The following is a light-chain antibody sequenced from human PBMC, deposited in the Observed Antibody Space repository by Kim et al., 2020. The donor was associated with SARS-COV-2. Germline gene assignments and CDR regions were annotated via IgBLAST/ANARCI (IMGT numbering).Light chain of an antibody. CDR1: QSVSSY. J-gene: IGKJ4*01. V-gene: IGKV3-11*01. CDR3: QQRRSWPLT. Sequence: LSPGERATRSCRASQSVSSYLAWYQLKPGQAPRLLICDASNRATGIPARFTGSGSGTDFTLTISSLEPDDFAVYFCQQRRSWPLTFGGGTKVDIK. CDR2: DAS.